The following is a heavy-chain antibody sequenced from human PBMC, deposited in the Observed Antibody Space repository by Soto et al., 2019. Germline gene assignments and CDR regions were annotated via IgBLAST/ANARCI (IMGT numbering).Heavy chain of an antibody. J-gene: IGHJ6*02. CDR1: GGSISSYY. CDR2: IYYSGST. D-gene: IGHD3-10*01. CDR3: ARDYYGSGSYYSDYYYGMDV. Sequence: SETLSLPCTVSGGSISSYYWSWIRQPPGKGLEWIGYIYYSGSTNYNPSLKSRVTISVDTSKNQFSLKLSSVTAADTAVYYCARDYYGSGSYYSDYYYGMDVWGQGTTVTVSS. V-gene: IGHV4-59*01.